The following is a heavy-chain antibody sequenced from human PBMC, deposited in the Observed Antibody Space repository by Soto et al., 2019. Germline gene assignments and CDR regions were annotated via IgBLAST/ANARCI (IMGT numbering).Heavy chain of an antibody. CDR2: INPDGSAI. V-gene: IGHV3-7*01. J-gene: IGHJ1*01. CDR3: AAPPIAVAGNVCFQH. D-gene: IGHD6-19*01. CDR1: GFTFSSYW. Sequence: EVQLVESGGGLVQPGGSLRLSCAASGFTFSSYWMSWVRQAPGKGLEWVANINPDGSAIYYVDSVKGRFTISRDNAKNSLYLQMNSLRAEDTAVYYCAAPPIAVAGNVCFQHWGQGTLVTVSS.